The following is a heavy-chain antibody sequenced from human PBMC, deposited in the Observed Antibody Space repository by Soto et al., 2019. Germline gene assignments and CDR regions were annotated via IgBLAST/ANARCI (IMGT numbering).Heavy chain of an antibody. CDR3: AREIRDGYKFYFDF. CDR1: GFTFNDYY. D-gene: IGHD5-12*01. CDR2: ISSSSSYI. Sequence: GGSLRLPCAASGFTFNDYYMSWIRQAPGKGLEWISCISSSSSYIKYADSVRGRFTISRDKGKNSLFLQMNTLRAEDTAVYYCAREIRDGYKFYFDFWGQGTLVTVSS. J-gene: IGHJ4*02. V-gene: IGHV3-11*06.